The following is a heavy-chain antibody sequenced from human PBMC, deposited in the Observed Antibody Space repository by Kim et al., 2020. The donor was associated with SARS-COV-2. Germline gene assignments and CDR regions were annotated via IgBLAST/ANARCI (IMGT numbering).Heavy chain of an antibody. CDR2: ISSSGSTI. Sequence: GGSLRLSCAASGFTFSDYYMSWIRQAPGKGLEWVSYISSSGSTIYYADSVKGRFTISRDNAKNSLYLQMNSLRAEDTAVYYCASMLVQGVIGGLGPLRYYYVLDVWGQGTTVTVSS. D-gene: IGHD3-10*01. V-gene: IGHV3-11*01. CDR1: GFTFSDYY. CDR3: ASMLVQGVIGGLGPLRYYYVLDV. J-gene: IGHJ6*02.